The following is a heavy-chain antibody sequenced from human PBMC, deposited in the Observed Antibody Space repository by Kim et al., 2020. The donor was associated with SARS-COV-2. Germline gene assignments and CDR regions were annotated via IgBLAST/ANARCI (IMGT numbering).Heavy chain of an antibody. D-gene: IGHD6-13*01. V-gene: IGHV4-59*01. J-gene: IGHJ4*02. Sequence: SETLSLTCTVSGGSISSYYWSWIRQPPGKGLEWIGYIYYSGSTNSNPSLKSRVTISVDTSKNQFSLKLSSVTAADTAVYYCARDSTGAGTGYWGQGTLVTVSS. CDR3: ARDSTGAGTGY. CDR2: IYYSGST. CDR1: GGSISSYY.